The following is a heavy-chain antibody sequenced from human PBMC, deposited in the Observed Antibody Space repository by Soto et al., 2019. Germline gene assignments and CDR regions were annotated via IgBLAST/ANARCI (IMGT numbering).Heavy chain of an antibody. CDR3: ARKGSAFGY. V-gene: IGHV4-34*01. J-gene: IGHJ4*02. CDR1: GGSFSGYY. Sequence: SETLSLTCAVYGGSFSGYYWSWIRQPPGKGLEWIGEINHSGSTNYNPSLKSRVTISVDTSKNQFSLKPSSVTAADTAVYYCARKGSAFGYWGQGTLVTVSS. D-gene: IGHD3-16*01. CDR2: INHSGST.